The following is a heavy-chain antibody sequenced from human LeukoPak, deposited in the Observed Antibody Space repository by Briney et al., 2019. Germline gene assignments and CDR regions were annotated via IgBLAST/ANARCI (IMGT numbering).Heavy chain of an antibody. V-gene: IGHV4-59*08. Sequence: SETLSLTCTVSGGSISSYYWSWIRQPPGKGLEWSGYIYYSGSTKYNPSLKSRVTISVDTSKNQFALKLSSVTAADTAVYYCARRAYCGGDCYYFDYWGQGTLVTVSS. J-gene: IGHJ4*02. CDR2: IYYSGST. CDR3: ARRAYCGGDCYYFDY. CDR1: GGSISSYY. D-gene: IGHD2-21*02.